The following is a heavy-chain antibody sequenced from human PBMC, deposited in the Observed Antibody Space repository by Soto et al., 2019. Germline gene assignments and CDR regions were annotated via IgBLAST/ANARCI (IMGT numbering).Heavy chain of an antibody. V-gene: IGHV4-34*01. CDR3: ARRGSKGPDTNCSSTRCRVRRPYYYYGMDV. J-gene: IGHJ6*02. D-gene: IGHD2-2*01. CDR1: GGSFSGYY. CDR2: INHSGST. Sequence: PSETLSLTCAVYGGSFSGYYWSWIRQPPGKGLEWSGEINHSGSTYYNPSLKSRVTISVDTSKNQFSLKLSSVTAADTAVYYCARRGSKGPDTNCSSTRCRVRRPYYYYGMDVWGQGTTVTVYS.